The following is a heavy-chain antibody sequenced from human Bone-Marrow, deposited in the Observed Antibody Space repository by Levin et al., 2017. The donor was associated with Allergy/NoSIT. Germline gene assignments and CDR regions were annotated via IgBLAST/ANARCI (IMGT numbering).Heavy chain of an antibody. V-gene: IGHV3-30*03. Sequence: GESLKISCAASGFSFSSYSMHWVRQAPGKGLEWVASITWDGLTKYYADSVKGRFTVSKDNFKNTLHVQMSGLRAGDTAVYFCAREGYYGSGAYDYWGQGTLVTVSS. CDR2: ITWDGLTK. CDR3: AREGYYGSGAYDY. J-gene: IGHJ4*02. CDR1: GFSFSSYS. D-gene: IGHD3-10*01.